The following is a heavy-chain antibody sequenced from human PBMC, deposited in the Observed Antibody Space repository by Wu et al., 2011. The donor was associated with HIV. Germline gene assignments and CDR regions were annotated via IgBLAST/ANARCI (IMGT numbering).Heavy chain of an antibody. CDR2: INTNNGNT. CDR3: ARVYGYYYDSSGYYKYNWFDP. CDR1: GYTFINYG. Sequence: QVQLVQSGVEVKKPGASVKVSCKASGYTFINYGVSWVRQAPGQGLEWMGWINTNNGNTNYTHKFQGRVTMTTDTSTSTAYMEVRSLRSDDTAVYYCARVYGYYYDSSGYYKYNWFDPGAREPRSPSPQ. V-gene: IGHV1-18*01. D-gene: IGHD3-22*01. J-gene: IGHJ5*02.